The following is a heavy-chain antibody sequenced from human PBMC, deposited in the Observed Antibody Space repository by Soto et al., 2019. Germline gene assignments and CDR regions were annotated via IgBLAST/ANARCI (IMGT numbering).Heavy chain of an antibody. J-gene: IGHJ4*02. CDR3: ARDPLWKGTGAYYFDY. Sequence: GGSLRLSCAASGFTFSSYAMHWVRQAPGKGLEWVAVISYDGSNKYYADSVKGRFTISRDNSKNTLYLQMNSLRAEDTAVYYCARDPLWKGTGAYYFDYWGQGTLVTVSS. V-gene: IGHV3-30-3*01. D-gene: IGHD7-27*01. CDR2: ISYDGSNK. CDR1: GFTFSSYA.